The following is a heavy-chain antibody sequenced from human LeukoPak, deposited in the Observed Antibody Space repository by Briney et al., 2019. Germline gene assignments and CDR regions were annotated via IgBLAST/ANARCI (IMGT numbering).Heavy chain of an antibody. D-gene: IGHD3-3*01. J-gene: IGHJ6*03. Sequence: SQTLSLTCTVSGGSISSGDYYWSWIRQPPGEGLEWIGYIYYSGSTYYNPSLKSRVTISVDTSKNQFSLKQSSVTAADTAVYYCAVWSGPLYYYYYYMDVWGKGTTVTVSS. CDR2: IYYSGST. CDR3: AVWSGPLYYYYYYMDV. V-gene: IGHV4-30-4*08. CDR1: GGSISSGDYY.